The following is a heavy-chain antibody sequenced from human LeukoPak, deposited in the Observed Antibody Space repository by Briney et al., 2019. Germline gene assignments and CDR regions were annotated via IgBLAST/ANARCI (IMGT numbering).Heavy chain of an antibody. CDR3: AREVTRSIAAPGGDY. CDR1: GYTFTAYY. V-gene: IGHV1-2*02. CDR2: INPNSGGT. J-gene: IGHJ4*02. D-gene: IGHD6-6*01. Sequence: ASVKVSCKASGYTFTAYYLHWVRQAPGQGLEWMGWINPNSGGTNYAQKFQGRVTMTRDTSISTAYMELSRLRSDDTAVYYCAREVTRSIAAPGGDYWGQGTLVTVSS.